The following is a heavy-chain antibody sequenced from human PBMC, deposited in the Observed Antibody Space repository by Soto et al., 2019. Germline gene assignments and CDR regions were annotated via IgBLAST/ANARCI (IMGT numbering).Heavy chain of an antibody. Sequence: EVQLVESGGGLVQPGGSLRLSCAASGFTFSSYSMNWVRQAPGKGLEWVSYISSSSSTIYYADSVKGRFTISRDNAKNSLYLQMNSLRAEDTAVYYCAREGANVDTAMPIPYYGMDVWGQRTTVTVSS. V-gene: IGHV3-48*01. D-gene: IGHD5-18*01. J-gene: IGHJ6*02. CDR2: ISSSSSTI. CDR3: AREGANVDTAMPIPYYGMDV. CDR1: GFTFSSYS.